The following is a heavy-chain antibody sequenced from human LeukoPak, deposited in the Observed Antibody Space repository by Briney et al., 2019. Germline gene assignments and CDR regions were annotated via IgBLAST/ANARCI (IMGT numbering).Heavy chain of an antibody. CDR3: VKAGVFDAFDI. J-gene: IGHJ3*02. CDR1: GFTFSSYA. D-gene: IGHD3-16*01. CDR2: ISSNGGST. Sequence: GGSLRLSCSASGFTFSSYAMHWVRRPPGKGLEYVSAISSNGGSTYYADSVKGRFTISRGNSKNTLYLQMSSLRAEDTAVYYCVKAGVFDAFDIWGQGTMVTVSS. V-gene: IGHV3-64D*09.